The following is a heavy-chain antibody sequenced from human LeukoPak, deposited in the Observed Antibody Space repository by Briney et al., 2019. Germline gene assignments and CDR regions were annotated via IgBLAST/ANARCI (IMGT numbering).Heavy chain of an antibody. J-gene: IGHJ6*03. V-gene: IGHV4-34*01. CDR2: INHSGST. CDR1: GGSFSGYY. Sequence: SETLSLTCAVYGGSFSGYYWSWIRQPPGKGLEWIGEINHSGSTNYNPSLKSRVTISVDTFKNQFSLKLSSVTAADTAVYYCARSIPAASYYYYYMDVWGKGTTVTVSS. D-gene: IGHD2-2*01. CDR3: ARSIPAASYYYYYMDV.